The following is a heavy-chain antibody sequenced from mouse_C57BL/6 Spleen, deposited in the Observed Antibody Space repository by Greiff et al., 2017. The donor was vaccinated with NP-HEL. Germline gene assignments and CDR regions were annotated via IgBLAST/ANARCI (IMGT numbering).Heavy chain of an antibody. CDR1: GFTFSSYA. V-gene: IGHV5-4*01. D-gene: IGHD2-3*01. J-gene: IGHJ2*01. Sequence: DVHLVESGGGLVKPGGSLKLSCAASGFTFSSYAMSWVRQTPEKRLEWVATISDGGSYTYYPDNVKGRFTISRDNAKNNLYLQMSHLKSEDTAMYYCARDGDDGYGYWGQGTTLTVSS. CDR3: ARDGDDGYGY. CDR2: ISDGGSYT.